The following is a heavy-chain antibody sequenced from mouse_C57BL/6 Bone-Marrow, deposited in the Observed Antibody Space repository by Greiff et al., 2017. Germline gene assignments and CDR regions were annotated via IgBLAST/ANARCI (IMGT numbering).Heavy chain of an antibody. J-gene: IGHJ1*03. CDR3: ARSPVGSSSWYFDV. CDR1: GYSITSDY. V-gene: IGHV3-8*01. D-gene: IGHD1-1*01. CDR2: ISYSGST. Sequence: EVQLQQSGPGLAKPSQSLSLTCSVTGYSITSDYWNWIRKFPGNKLEYMGYISYSGSTYYNPSLKSRITITRDTSKNQYYLQLTSVTTEDTATYYCARSPVGSSSWYFDVWGTGTTVTVSS.